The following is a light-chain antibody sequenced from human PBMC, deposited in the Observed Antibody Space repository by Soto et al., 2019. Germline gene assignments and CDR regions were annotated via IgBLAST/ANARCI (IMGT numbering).Light chain of an antibody. Sequence: QSALTQPASVSGSPGQSITISCTGTSSDVGGYNYVSWYQQHPGKAPKLMIYGVSNRPSGVSNRFSGSKSGNTASLTISGLQPEDEGDYYCSSYASSSSLRVFGGGTKLTVL. V-gene: IGLV2-14*01. J-gene: IGLJ3*02. CDR1: SSDVGGYNY. CDR3: SSYASSSSLRV. CDR2: GVS.